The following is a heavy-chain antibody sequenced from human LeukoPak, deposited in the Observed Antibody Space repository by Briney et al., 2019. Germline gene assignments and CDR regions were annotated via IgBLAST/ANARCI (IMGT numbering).Heavy chain of an antibody. V-gene: IGHV4-4*02. CDR2: VYHSGTT. CDR3: ARQLRFLEEKHFDY. J-gene: IGHJ4*02. D-gene: IGHD3-3*01. Sequence: SETLSLTCAVSGASISSSNRWSWVRQPPGKGLEWIGEVYHSGTTNNNPSLKSRVTISVDKSKNQFSLRLSSVTAADTAVYYCARQLRFLEEKHFDYWGQGTLVTVSS. CDR1: GASISSSNR.